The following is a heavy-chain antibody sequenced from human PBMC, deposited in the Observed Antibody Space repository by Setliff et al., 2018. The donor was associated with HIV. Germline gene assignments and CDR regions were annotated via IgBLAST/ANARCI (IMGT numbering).Heavy chain of an antibody. J-gene: IGHJ3*02. D-gene: IGHD3-10*01. Sequence: GGSLRLSCAASGFTFSSYWMSWVRQAPGKGLEWVANIKYDGSEKYCVGSVKGRFSISRDNAKNSVFLQMSSLRTEDTAVYFCARDPAFGAFDIWGQGTMVTVSS. V-gene: IGHV3-7*03. CDR2: IKYDGSEK. CDR1: GFTFSSYW. CDR3: ARDPAFGAFDI.